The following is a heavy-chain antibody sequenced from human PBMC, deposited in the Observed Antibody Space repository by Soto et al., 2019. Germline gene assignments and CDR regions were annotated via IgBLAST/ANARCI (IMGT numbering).Heavy chain of an antibody. Sequence: GESLKISCKGSGYSFTSYWIGWVRQMPGKGLEWMGIIYPGDSDTRYSPSFQGQVTISADKSISTAYLQWSSLKASDTAMYYCARQKRGYSYGYAPDAFDIWGQGTMVTVSS. CDR1: GYSFTSYW. J-gene: IGHJ3*02. V-gene: IGHV5-51*01. CDR3: ARQKRGYSYGYAPDAFDI. CDR2: IYPGDSDT. D-gene: IGHD5-18*01.